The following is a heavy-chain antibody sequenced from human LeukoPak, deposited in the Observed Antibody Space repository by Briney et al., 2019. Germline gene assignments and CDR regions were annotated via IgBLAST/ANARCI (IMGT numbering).Heavy chain of an antibody. D-gene: IGHD3-10*02. V-gene: IGHV3-7*01. CDR1: GFTFSRYS. J-gene: IGHJ6*04. CDR3: AELGITMIGGV. CDR2: INQDGSEK. Sequence: GGSLRLSCTDSGFTFSRYSMSWVRQAPGKGLEWVANINQDGSEKYSVDSVKGRFTISRDNAKNSLYLQMNSLRAEDTAVYYCAELGITMIGGVWGKGTTVTISS.